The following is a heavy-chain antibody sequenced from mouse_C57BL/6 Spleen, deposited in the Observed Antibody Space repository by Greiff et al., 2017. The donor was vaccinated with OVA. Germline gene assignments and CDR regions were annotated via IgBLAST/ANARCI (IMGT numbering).Heavy chain of an antibody. CDR3: ARWGLGRVDY. Sequence: VKLMESGAELVKPGASVKISCKASGYAFSSYWMNWVKQRPGKGLEWIGQIYPGDGDTNYNGKFKGKATLTADKSSSTAYMQLSSLTSEDSAVYFCARWGLGRVDYWGQGTTLTVSS. CDR1: GYAFSSYW. V-gene: IGHV1-80*01. CDR2: IYPGDGDT. J-gene: IGHJ2*01.